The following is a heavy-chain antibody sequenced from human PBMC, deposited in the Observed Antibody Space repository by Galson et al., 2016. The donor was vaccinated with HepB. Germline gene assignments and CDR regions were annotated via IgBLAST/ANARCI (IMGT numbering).Heavy chain of an antibody. D-gene: IGHD6-19*01. CDR3: GRDRAVRSIDQ. Sequence: SLRLSCAVSGFTFSRHWMSWVRQAPGKGLEWVALISYDGSYSYYADSVKGRFTISRDNSRNTLYLQMDSLRADDTAVYYCGRDRAVRSIDQWGQGALVTVSS. V-gene: IGHV3-30*03. CDR1: GFTFSRHW. CDR2: ISYDGSYS. J-gene: IGHJ4*02.